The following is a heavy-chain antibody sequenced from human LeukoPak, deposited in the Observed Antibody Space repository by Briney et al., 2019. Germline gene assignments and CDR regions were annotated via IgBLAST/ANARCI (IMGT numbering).Heavy chain of an antibody. J-gene: IGHJ5*02. D-gene: IGHD3-10*01. CDR2: IHHSGST. V-gene: IGHV4-31*03. Sequence: PSETLSLTCTVSGGSISSGNYYWSWIRQHPGKGLEWIGYIHHSGSTYYNPSLKSRVVISVDTSKNQFSLKLNSVTAADTAVYYCASYGSGSYRFDPWGQGTLVTVSS. CDR1: GGSISSGNYY. CDR3: ASYGSGSYRFDP.